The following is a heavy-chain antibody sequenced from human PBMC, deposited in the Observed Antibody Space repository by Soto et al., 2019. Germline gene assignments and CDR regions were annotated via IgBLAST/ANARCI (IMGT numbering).Heavy chain of an antibody. CDR2: ISYDGSNK. CDR1: GFTFSSYA. D-gene: IGHD3-3*01. CDR3: AMSTGYYDFWSGYYNYYYYGMDV. J-gene: IGHJ6*02. Sequence: QVQLVESGGGVVQPGRSLRLSCAASGFTFSSYAMHWVRQAPGKGLERVAVISYDGSNKYYADSVKGRFTISRDNSKNTLDLQMNSLRAEDTAVYYCAMSTGYYDFWSGYYNYYYYGMDVWGQGTTVTVS. V-gene: IGHV3-30-3*01.